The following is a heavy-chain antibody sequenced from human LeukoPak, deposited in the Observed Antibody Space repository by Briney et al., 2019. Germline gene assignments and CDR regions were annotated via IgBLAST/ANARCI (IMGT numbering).Heavy chain of an antibody. CDR1: GGSINSYY. CDR2: VYYSGST. V-gene: IGHV4-59*08. Sequence: SETLSLTCTVSGGSINSYYWSWIRQPPGKGLEWIGYVYYSGSTNYNPSLKGRVTMSVDTSKNQFSLKLNSVTAADTAVYYCARLPLGQPNWGQGTLVTVSS. J-gene: IGHJ4*02. CDR3: ARLPLGQPN. D-gene: IGHD3-16*01.